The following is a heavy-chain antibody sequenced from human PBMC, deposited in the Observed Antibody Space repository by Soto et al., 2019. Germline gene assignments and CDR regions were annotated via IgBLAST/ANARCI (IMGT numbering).Heavy chain of an antibody. V-gene: IGHV3-53*01. CDR1: GFTVISNY. D-gene: IGHD1-26*01. CDR2: IYSGGST. CDR3: ARSPWDYYFDY. J-gene: IGHJ4*02. Sequence: PGGSLRLSCAASGFTVISNYMSWVRQAPGKGLEWVSVIYSGGSTYYADSVKGRFTISRDNSKNTLYLQMNSLRAEDTAVYYCARSPWDYYFDYWGQGTLVTVSS.